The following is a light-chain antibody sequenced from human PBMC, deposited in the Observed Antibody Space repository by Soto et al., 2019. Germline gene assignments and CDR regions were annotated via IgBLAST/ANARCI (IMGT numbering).Light chain of an antibody. CDR2: AAS. V-gene: IGKV1-9*01. Sequence: DIHLTQSPSFLSASVGDRVTITCRASQGISSYLAWYQQKPGKAPKLLIYAASILQSGVPSRFSGSGSGTEFTLTISSLQPEDFATYYCQQVNSYPLTFGGGTKVDIK. CDR3: QQVNSYPLT. J-gene: IGKJ4*01. CDR1: QGISSY.